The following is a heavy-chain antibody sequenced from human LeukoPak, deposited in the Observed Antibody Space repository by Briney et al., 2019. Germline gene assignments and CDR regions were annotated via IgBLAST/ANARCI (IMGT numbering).Heavy chain of an antibody. Sequence: SETLSLTCTVSGDSISSYYWGWIRQSPGKGLECIGYIYYSASTYYNPSLKSRVTISVDTSKNQFSLKLSSVTAADTAVYYCARLNYGGNSDYFDYWGQGTLVTVSS. J-gene: IGHJ4*02. V-gene: IGHV4-59*08. CDR1: GDSISSYY. CDR3: ARLNYGGNSDYFDY. D-gene: IGHD4-23*01. CDR2: IYYSAST.